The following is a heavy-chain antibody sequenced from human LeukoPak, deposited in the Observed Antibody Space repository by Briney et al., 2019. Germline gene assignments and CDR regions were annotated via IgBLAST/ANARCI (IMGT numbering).Heavy chain of an antibody. Sequence: GGSLRLSCAASGLTFINYAMNWVRQAPGKGLGWVSALSFSGLTTYYADSVRGRFTISRDNSKSTLYLQMNSLRAEDTALYYCARPTSGWYAGGFDYWGQGILVTVSS. CDR3: ARPTSGWYAGGFDY. CDR2: LSFSGLTT. D-gene: IGHD6-19*01. V-gene: IGHV3-23*01. CDR1: GLTFINYA. J-gene: IGHJ4*02.